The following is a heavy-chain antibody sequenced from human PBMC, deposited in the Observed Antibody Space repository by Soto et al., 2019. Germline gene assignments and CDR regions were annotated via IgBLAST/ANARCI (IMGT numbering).Heavy chain of an antibody. Sequence: QVQLVQSGAEVKKPGASVKVSCKASGYTFTSYDINWVRQATGQGLEWMGWMNPNSGNTGYAQKFQGRVTVTRNRSIGTAYRELSSLRSEDTAVYYCARGGRVGTGEWFDPWGQGSLVAVCS. CDR3: ARGGRVGTGEWFDP. V-gene: IGHV1-8*01. D-gene: IGHD3-10*01. CDR1: GYTFTSYD. CDR2: MNPNSGNT. J-gene: IGHJ5*02.